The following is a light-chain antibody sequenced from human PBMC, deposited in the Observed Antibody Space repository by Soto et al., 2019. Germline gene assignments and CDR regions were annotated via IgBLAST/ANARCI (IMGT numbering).Light chain of an antibody. CDR3: SSYTSSSTLYV. CDR1: SSDAGGYNY. V-gene: IGLV2-14*01. Sequence: QSALTQPASVSGSPGQSITISCTGTSSDAGGYNYVSWYQQHPGKAPKLMIYDVSNRPSRVSNRFSGSKSGNTASLPISGLQAEDEADYYCSSYTSSSTLYVFGTGTKLTVL. CDR2: DVS. J-gene: IGLJ1*01.